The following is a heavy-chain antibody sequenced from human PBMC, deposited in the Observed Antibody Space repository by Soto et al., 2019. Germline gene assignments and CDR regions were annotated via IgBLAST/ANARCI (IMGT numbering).Heavy chain of an antibody. CDR2: IYYSGST. D-gene: IGHD2-2*01. Sequence: SETLSLTCTVSGGSISSYYWSWIRQPPGKGLEWIGYIYYSGSTNYNPSLKSRVTISVDTSKNQFSLKLSSVTAADTAVYYCARDRGYCSSTSCYLHAFDIWGQGTMVTVSS. V-gene: IGHV4-59*01. CDR1: GGSISSYY. CDR3: ARDRGYCSSTSCYLHAFDI. J-gene: IGHJ3*02.